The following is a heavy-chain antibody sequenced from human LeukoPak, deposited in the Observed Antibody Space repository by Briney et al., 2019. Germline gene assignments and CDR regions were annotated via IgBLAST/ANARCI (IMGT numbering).Heavy chain of an antibody. J-gene: IGHJ4*02. CDR1: GGSISSGPYY. CDR3: ARILRLGELSSHQTYYFDY. V-gene: IGHV4-61*02. Sequence: SETLSLTCTVSGGSISSGPYYWSWIRQPAGKGLECLGRIYPSGSTNYNPSLKSRVTISMSKSKNQFSLKLTSVTAADTAVYYCARILRLGELSSHQTYYFDYWGQGTLVTVSS. D-gene: IGHD3-16*02. CDR2: IYPSGST.